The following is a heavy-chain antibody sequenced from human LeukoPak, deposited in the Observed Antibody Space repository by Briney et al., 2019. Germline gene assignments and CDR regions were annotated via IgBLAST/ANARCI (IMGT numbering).Heavy chain of an antibody. V-gene: IGHV3-7*01. CDR3: AKDLLGQWPTVFDY. D-gene: IGHD6-19*01. CDR2: IKQDGSEK. J-gene: IGHJ4*02. CDR1: GFTFSSYW. Sequence: GGSLRLSCAASGFTFSSYWMSWVRQAPGKGLEWVANIKQDGSEKYYVDSVKGRFTISRDNAKNSLYLQMNSLRAEDTAVYYCAKDLLGQWPTVFDYWGQGTLVTVSS.